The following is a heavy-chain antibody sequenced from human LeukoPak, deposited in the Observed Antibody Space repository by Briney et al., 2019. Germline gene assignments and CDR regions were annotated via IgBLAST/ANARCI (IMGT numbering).Heavy chain of an antibody. D-gene: IGHD3-22*01. CDR3: ARDSLTVRAFDI. CDR1: GFTVSSNY. V-gene: IGHV3-66*02. J-gene: IGHJ3*02. Sequence: GGSLRLSCAASGFTVSSNYMSWVRQAPGKGLEWVSVIYSGGSTYYADSVKGRFTISRDNSKNTLYLQMNSLRAEDTAVYYCARDSLTVRAFDIWGQGTMVTVSS. CDR2: IYSGGST.